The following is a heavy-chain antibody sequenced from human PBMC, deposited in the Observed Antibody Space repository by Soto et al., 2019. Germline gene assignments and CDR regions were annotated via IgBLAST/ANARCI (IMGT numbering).Heavy chain of an antibody. V-gene: IGHV3-7*03. CDR1: GFTFSSSW. D-gene: IGHD3-22*01. Sequence: GGSLRLSCAASGFTFSSSWMSWVRQAPGKGLEWVANIKQDGSEKFYVDSVKGRFTISRDNAKNSLYLQMSTLRAEDTAVYYCARQITTSDAFELWGQGTMVTVSS. CDR2: IKQDGSEK. CDR3: ARQITTSDAFEL. J-gene: IGHJ3*01.